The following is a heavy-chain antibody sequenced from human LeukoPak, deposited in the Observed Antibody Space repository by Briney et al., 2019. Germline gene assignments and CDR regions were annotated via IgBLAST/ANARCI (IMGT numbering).Heavy chain of an antibody. CDR2: INPNSGGT. CDR1: GYTFTGYY. D-gene: IGHD1-26*01. V-gene: IGHV1-2*02. CDR3: ASTSMEVGATQFDY. J-gene: IGHJ4*02. Sequence: ASVKVSCKASGYTFTGYYMHWVRQAPGQGLEWMGWINPNSGGTNYAQKFQGRVTMTTDTSTNTAYMELRSLRSDDTAVYFCASTSMEVGATQFDYWGQGTLVTVSS.